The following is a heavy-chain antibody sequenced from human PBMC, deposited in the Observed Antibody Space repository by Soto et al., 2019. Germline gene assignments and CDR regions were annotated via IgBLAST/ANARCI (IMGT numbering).Heavy chain of an antibody. CDR3: ARVSFLAVAGTYYFDY. J-gene: IGHJ4*02. CDR1: GGSISSYY. V-gene: IGHV4-59*01. D-gene: IGHD6-19*01. CDR2: IYYSGST. Sequence: SETLSLTCTVSGGSISSYYWSWIRQPPGKGLEWIGYIYYSGSTNYNPSLKSRVTISVDTSKNQFSLKLSSVTAADTAVYYCARVSFLAVAGTYYFDYWGQGTLVTVSS.